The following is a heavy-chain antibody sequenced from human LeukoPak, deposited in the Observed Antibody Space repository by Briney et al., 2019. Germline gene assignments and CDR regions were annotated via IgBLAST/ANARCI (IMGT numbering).Heavy chain of an antibody. CDR3: ARRTDRSFWYLDY. CDR1: GYDFSTYW. CDR2: IYPGDSDT. Sequence: GESLKISCKGLGYDFSTYWIGWVRLMPGKGLEWMGIIYPGDSDTRYSPSFQGQVTISADKSISTAYLQWSSLKASDTAMYYCARRTDRSFWYLDYWGQGTLVTVSS. J-gene: IGHJ4*02. V-gene: IGHV5-51*01.